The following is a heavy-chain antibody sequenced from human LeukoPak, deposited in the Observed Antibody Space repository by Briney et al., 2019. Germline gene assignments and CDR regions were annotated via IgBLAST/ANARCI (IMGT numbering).Heavy chain of an antibody. CDR2: IRSKASSYAT. CDR3: TRHSPNHYYYYYMDV. CDR1: GFTFSGSA. Sequence: GGSLRLSCAASGFTFSGSAMHWVRQASGKGLEWVGRIRSKASSYATAYAASVKGRFTISRDDSKNTAYLQMNSLKTEDTAVYYCTRHSPNHYYYYYMDVWGKGTTVTVSS. V-gene: IGHV3-73*01. J-gene: IGHJ6*03.